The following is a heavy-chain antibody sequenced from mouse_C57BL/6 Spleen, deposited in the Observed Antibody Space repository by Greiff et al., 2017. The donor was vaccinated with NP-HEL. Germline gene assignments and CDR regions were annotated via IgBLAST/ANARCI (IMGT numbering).Heavy chain of an antibody. CDR3: ARMGTTVVAPFDY. Sequence: VMLVESGPGLVQPSQSLSITCTVSGFSLTSYGVHWVRQSPGKGLEWLGVIWSGGSTDYNAAFISRLSISKDNSKSQVFFKMNSLQADDTAIYYCARMGTTVVAPFDYWGQGTTLTVSS. V-gene: IGHV2-2*01. D-gene: IGHD1-1*01. CDR1: GFSLTSYG. J-gene: IGHJ2*01. CDR2: IWSGGST.